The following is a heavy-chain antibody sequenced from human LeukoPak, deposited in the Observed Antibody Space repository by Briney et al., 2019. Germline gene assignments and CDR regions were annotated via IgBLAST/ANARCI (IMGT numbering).Heavy chain of an antibody. CDR3: ARGPNYGDRVDYFDY. CDR2: IKQDGNEK. D-gene: IGHD4-17*01. V-gene: IGHV3-7*01. Sequence: GGSLRLCCAASGFIFRNHWMSWVRQVPGRGLEWVAHIKQDGNEKHYVDSVEGRFTLSRDDSKNSLYLQMNSLRVDDSAVYYCARGPNYGDRVDYFDYWGQGTLVTVSS. J-gene: IGHJ4*02. CDR1: GFIFRNHW.